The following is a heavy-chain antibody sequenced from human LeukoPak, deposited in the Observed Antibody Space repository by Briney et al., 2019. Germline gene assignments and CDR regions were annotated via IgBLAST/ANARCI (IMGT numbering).Heavy chain of an antibody. CDR1: EFTFSTYS. Sequence: GGSLRLSCAASEFTFSTYSMNWVRQAPGEGLEWVSAISGSGGSTYYADSVKGRFTISRDNSKNTLYLQMNSLRAEDTAVYYCAKLPEIDIVVVPAAINPHFDYWGQGTLVTVSS. J-gene: IGHJ4*02. CDR3: AKLPEIDIVVVPAAINPHFDY. V-gene: IGHV3-23*01. CDR2: ISGSGGST. D-gene: IGHD2-2*01.